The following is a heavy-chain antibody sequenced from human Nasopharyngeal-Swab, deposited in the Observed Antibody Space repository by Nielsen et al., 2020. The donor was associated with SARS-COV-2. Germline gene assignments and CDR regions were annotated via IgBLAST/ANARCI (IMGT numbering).Heavy chain of an antibody. Sequence: ESLKISCTISGDSISNNNYYWGWIRQPPGKGREWIGMIYYSGTTYDNPSLKSRVTISVDTSESQFSLKLNSVTAADTAVYYCARRDRYYDFWMDWGQGTLVTVSS. CDR2: IYYSGTT. CDR3: ARRDRYYDFWMD. V-gene: IGHV4-39*01. CDR1: GDSISNNNYY. D-gene: IGHD3-3*01. J-gene: IGHJ4*02.